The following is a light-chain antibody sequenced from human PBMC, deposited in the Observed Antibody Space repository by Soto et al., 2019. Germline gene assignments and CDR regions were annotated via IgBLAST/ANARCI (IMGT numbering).Light chain of an antibody. CDR2: EGS. CDR3: CSYAGSGPTVV. J-gene: IGLJ2*01. CDR1: SSDVGIYNH. Sequence: QSALTQPASVSGSPGQSITISCTGTSSDVGIYNHVSWYQQHPGKAPKLMIYEGSERPSGVSNRFSGAKSGNTASLKISGLQAEYEADYYCCSYAGSGPTVVFGGGTKLTVL. V-gene: IGLV2-23*01.